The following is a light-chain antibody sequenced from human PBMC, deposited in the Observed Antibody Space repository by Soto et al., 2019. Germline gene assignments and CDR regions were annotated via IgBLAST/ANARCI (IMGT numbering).Light chain of an antibody. CDR1: QSVDRD. Sequence: EIVLTQSPATLSLSPGERATLSCRASQSVDRDLGWFQQKPGQAPRLLIFDASNRAPGVPSRFSGSGSGTDFTLSISSLEPDDFAVYYCQQRYNVLTFGGGTKVEIK. J-gene: IGKJ4*01. CDR2: DAS. CDR3: QQRYNVLT. V-gene: IGKV3-11*01.